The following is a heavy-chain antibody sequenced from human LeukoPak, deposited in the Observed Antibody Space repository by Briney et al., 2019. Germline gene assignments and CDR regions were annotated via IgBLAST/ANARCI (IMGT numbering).Heavy chain of an antibody. CDR2: ISWNSGSI. V-gene: IGHV3-9*01. CDR3: ARWGSYGDYRFDY. J-gene: IGHJ4*02. D-gene: IGHD4-17*01. CDR1: GFTFDDYA. Sequence: TGGSLRLSCAASGFTFDDYAMHWVRQAPGKGLEWVSGISWNSGSIGYADSVKGRFTISRDNAKNSLYLQMNSLRAEDTAVYYCARWGSYGDYRFDYWGQGTLVTVSS.